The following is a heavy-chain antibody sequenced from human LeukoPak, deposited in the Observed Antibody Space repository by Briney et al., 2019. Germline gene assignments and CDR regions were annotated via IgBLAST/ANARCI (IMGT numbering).Heavy chain of an antibody. D-gene: IGHD3-10*01. J-gene: IGHJ4*02. CDR3: AKDGKAYYYGSGSYYLFDY. CDR1: GFTFSSYG. V-gene: IGHV3-30*18. Sequence: GGSLRLSCAASGFTFSSYGMHWVRQAPGKGLEWVAVISYDGSNKYYADSVKGRFTISRDNSKNTLYLQMNSLRAEDTAVYYCAKDGKAYYYGSGSYYLFDYWGQGTPVTVSS. CDR2: ISYDGSNK.